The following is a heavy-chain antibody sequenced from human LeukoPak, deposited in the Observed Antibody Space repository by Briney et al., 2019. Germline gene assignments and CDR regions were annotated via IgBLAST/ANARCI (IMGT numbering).Heavy chain of an antibody. V-gene: IGHV4-34*01. CDR1: GGSISSYY. CDR3: ARENRLGYYHSLTGSADGFDI. J-gene: IGHJ3*02. D-gene: IGHD3-9*01. CDR2: INYSGIT. Sequence: SETLSLTCTVSGGSISSYYWTWIRQPPGKGLEWIGEINYSGITKYSPSLKSRVTISVDTSKNQFSLKLNSVTAADTAVYYCARENRLGYYHSLTGSADGFDIWGQGTMVSVSS.